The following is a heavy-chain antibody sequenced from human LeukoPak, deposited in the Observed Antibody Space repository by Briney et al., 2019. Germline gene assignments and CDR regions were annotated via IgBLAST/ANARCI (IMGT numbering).Heavy chain of an antibody. CDR1: GGTFSSYA. CDR3: AREVTGTTVNYFDY. CDR2: IIPILGIA. V-gene: IGHV1-69*04. D-gene: IGHD1-20*01. Sequence: AASVKVSCKASGGTFSSYATSWVRQAPGQGLGWMGRIIPILGIANYAQKFQGRVTLTADKSTNTAYMELSSLRSEDTAVYYCAREVTGTTVNYFDYWGQGTLVTVSS. J-gene: IGHJ4*02.